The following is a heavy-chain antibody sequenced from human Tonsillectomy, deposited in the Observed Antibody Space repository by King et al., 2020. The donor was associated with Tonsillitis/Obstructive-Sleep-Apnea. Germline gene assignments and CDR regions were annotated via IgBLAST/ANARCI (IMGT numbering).Heavy chain of an antibody. D-gene: IGHD3-3*01. CDR2: ISYDGSNK. J-gene: IGHJ4*02. CDR1: GFTFSTYA. Sequence: VQLVESGGGVVQPGRSLRLSCAASGFTFSTYAIHWVRQAPGKGLEWVAVISYDGSNKYYADSVKGRFTISRDNSKNTLYLQMNSLKTEDTAVYYCARDRNYDFWSGSYFDYWGQGTLVTVSS. V-gene: IGHV3-30*04. CDR3: ARDRNYDFWSGSYFDY.